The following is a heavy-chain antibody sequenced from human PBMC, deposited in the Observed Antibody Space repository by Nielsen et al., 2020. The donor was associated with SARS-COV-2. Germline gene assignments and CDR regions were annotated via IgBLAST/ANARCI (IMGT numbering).Heavy chain of an antibody. CDR2: LYSGGTT. J-gene: IGHJ4*02. CDR3: AKEGDTYGVRNFDY. D-gene: IGHD5-18*01. Sequence: GGSLRLSCAASGFLVSTKYMNWVRQAPGKGLEWVSVLYSGGTTLYADSVKGRFIISRDNSRNTSYLQMNSLRVEDTAMYYCAKEGDTYGVRNFDYWGQGIMVTVSS. V-gene: IGHV3-53*01. CDR1: GFLVSTKY.